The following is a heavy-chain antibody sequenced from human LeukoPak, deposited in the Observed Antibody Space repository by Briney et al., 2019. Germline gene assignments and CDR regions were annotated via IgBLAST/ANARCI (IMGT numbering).Heavy chain of an antibody. J-gene: IGHJ5*02. CDR3: ARGRGEGRGIAMVRGVRAPSYNWFDP. CDR2: IYTSGNT. D-gene: IGHD3-10*01. CDR1: GNSISSGDNY. Sequence: PSQTLSLTCTVSGNSISSGDNYWSWIRQPAGKGLEWIGRIYTSGNTYYNPSLKSRVTISVDTSKNQFSLKLSSVTAADTAVYYCARGRGEGRGIAMVRGVRAPSYNWFDPWGHGTQVTVSS. V-gene: IGHV4-61*02.